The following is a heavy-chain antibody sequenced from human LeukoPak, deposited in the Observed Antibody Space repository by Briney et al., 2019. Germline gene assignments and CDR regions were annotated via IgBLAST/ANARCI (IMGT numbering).Heavy chain of an antibody. D-gene: IGHD3-10*01. CDR3: ARAPYYYGSGSYEDWFDP. CDR1: GYTFTSYD. V-gene: IGHV1-8*03. Sequence: GASVKVSCKASGYTFTSYDINWVRQATGQGLEWMGWMNPNSGNTGYAQKFQGRVTITRNTSISTAYMELSSLRSEGTAVYYCARAPYYYGSGSYEDWFDPWGQGTLVTVSS. J-gene: IGHJ5*02. CDR2: MNPNSGNT.